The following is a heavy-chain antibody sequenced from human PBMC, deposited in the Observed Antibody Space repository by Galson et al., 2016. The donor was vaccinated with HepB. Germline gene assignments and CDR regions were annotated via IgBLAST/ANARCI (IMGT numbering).Heavy chain of an antibody. CDR1: GFSLSRYW. CDR3: ARELVVTPLYDAFDI. CDR2: VSTDGRST. V-gene: IGHV3-74*01. D-gene: IGHD3-22*01. J-gene: IGHJ3*02. Sequence: SLRLSCAASGFSLSRYWMHWVRQAPGKGPVWVSRVSTDGRSTYYADSVKGRFTISRDNSKNTLYLQMNSLRAEDTAVYYCARELVVTPLYDAFDIWGQGTMVTVSS.